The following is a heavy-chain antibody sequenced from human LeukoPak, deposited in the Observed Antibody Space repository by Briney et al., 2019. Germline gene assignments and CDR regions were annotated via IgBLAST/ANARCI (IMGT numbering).Heavy chain of an antibody. V-gene: IGHV3-7*01. J-gene: IGHJ5*02. D-gene: IGHD1-1*01. Sequence: GGSLRLSCAAPGFSFSSNWMGWVRQAPGKGLEWVAHIKRDGSQKHYLDSVKGRFTISRDNAKNSLYLQMNSQRVEDTAVYYCARLGLEVGGPNWFDPWGQGTLVTVSS. CDR2: IKRDGSQK. CDR1: GFSFSSNW. CDR3: ARLGLEVGGPNWFDP.